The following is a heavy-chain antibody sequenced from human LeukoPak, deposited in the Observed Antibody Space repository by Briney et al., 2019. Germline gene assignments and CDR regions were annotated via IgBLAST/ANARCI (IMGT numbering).Heavy chain of an antibody. Sequence: PSETLSLTCAVYGGSFSGYHWTWIRQTPGKRLEWIGQINYMGATSYNPSFQSRVTISGDTSKNQFSLELPSVTAADTAVYYCARDGVTIFKGAPHWGQGTAVTVSS. CDR3: ARDGVTIFKGAPH. V-gene: IGHV4-34*01. CDR2: INYMGAT. J-gene: IGHJ4*02. D-gene: IGHD1-26*01. CDR1: GGSFSGYH.